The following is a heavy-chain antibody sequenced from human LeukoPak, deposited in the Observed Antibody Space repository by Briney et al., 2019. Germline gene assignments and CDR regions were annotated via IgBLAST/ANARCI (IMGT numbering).Heavy chain of an antibody. Sequence: NASQTLSLTCTVSGGSISSGDYYWSWIRQPPGKGLEWIGYTYYSGSTYYNPSLKSRVTISVDTSKNQFSLKLSSVTAADTAVFYCARANLDYGGTYYYYGMDVWGQGTTVTVSS. J-gene: IGHJ6*02. D-gene: IGHD4-23*01. CDR1: GGSISSGDYY. CDR2: TYYSGST. CDR3: ARANLDYGGTYYYYGMDV. V-gene: IGHV4-30-4*01.